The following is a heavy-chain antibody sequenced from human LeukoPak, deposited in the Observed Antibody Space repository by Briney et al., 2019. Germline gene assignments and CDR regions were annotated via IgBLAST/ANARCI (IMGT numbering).Heavy chain of an antibody. D-gene: IGHD3-22*01. V-gene: IGHV4-4*07. CDR3: ARDRYYYDSSGSALDY. J-gene: IGHJ4*02. CDR2: IYASGST. Sequence: SETLSLTCTFSGGSISSYYWSWIRQPAGKGLEWIGRIYASGSTNYNPSLKSRVTMSVDTSKNQFSLKLGSVTAADTAVYYCARDRYYYDSSGSALDYWGQGTLVTVSS. CDR1: GGSISSYY.